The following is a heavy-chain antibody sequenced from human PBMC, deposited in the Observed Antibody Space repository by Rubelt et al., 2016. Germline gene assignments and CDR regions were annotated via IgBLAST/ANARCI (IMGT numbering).Heavy chain of an antibody. V-gene: IGHV1-18*01. CDR2: ISDYNGNT. CDR3: ARDTVAGDTYYGMDV. Sequence: QVQLVQSGAEVKKPGASVKVSCKASGYTFTSYGISWVRQAPGQGLEWMGWISDYNGNTNYAQKYKWRVTITEDDSTSTAYMELSSLRSEDTAVYYCARDTVAGDTYYGMDVWGQGTTVTVSS. J-gene: IGHJ6*02. D-gene: IGHD3-10*01. CDR1: GYTFTSYG.